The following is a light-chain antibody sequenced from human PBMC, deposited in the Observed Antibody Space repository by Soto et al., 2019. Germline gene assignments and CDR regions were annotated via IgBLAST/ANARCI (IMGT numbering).Light chain of an antibody. CDR1: SSDVGGYNY. V-gene: IGLV2-8*01. Sequence: QSVLTQPPSASGSPGQSVTISCTGTSSDVGGYNYVSWYQQHPGKAPKLMIYEVSKRPSGVPDRFSGSKSGNTASLTVSGLQAEDEADYYCSSYAGQQQSVFGTGTKVTVL. CDR3: SSYAGQQQSV. CDR2: EVS. J-gene: IGLJ1*01.